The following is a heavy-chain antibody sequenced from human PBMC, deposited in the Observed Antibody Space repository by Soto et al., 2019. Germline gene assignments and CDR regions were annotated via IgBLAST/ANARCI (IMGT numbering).Heavy chain of an antibody. J-gene: IGHJ4*02. CDR2: INPNSGGT. CDR3: ARSPRYCSGGSCYDY. CDR1: GYTFTGYY. Sequence: ASVKVSCKASGYTFTGYYMHWVRQAPGQGLEWMGWINPNSGGTNYAQKFRGRVTMTRDTSISTAYMELSRLRSDDTAVYYCARSPRYCSGGSCYDYWGQGTLVTVSS. D-gene: IGHD2-15*01. V-gene: IGHV1-2*02.